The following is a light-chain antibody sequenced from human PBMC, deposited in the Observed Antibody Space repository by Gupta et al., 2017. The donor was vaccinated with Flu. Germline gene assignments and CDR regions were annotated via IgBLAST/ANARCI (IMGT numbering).Light chain of an antibody. J-gene: IGKJ1*01. V-gene: IGKV3-20*01. CDR3: QQYGSSPT. CDR1: QSVSSSY. CDR2: GAS. Sequence: EIVLTQSPGTLTLSPGERATFSCRASQSVSSSYLAWYLQKPGQAPRLLIYGASSRATGIPDRFSGSGSGTDFTLTISRLEAEDVAVYYCQQYGSSPTFGQGTKVEIK.